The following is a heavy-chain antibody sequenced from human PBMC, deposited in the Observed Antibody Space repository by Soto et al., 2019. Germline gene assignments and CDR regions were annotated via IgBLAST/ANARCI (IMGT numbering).Heavy chain of an antibody. CDR2: ISAYNGNT. Sequence: QVQLVQSGAEVKKPGASVKVSCKASGYTFASYGFIWVRQAPGQGLEWMGWISAYNGNTNYAQKIPGRITRTTDTSTSPASMELRSLISDDTAVYYCTRGSIASVGTGWFDPWGQGTLVTVSS. V-gene: IGHV1-18*01. J-gene: IGHJ5*02. CDR3: TRGSIASVGTGWFDP. CDR1: GYTFASYG. D-gene: IGHD6-13*01.